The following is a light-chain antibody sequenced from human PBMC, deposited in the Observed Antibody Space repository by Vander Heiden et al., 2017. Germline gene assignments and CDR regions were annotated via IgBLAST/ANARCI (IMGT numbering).Light chain of an antibody. Sequence: DIQMTQSPSSLSASVGDRVTITCRASQSISSYLNWYQQQSGKAPKLLIYAASSLQSGVPSRFSGRGSGTDFTLTISSLQPEDFATYYGQQSYSTPSITFGQGTRLEIK. CDR1: QSISSY. J-gene: IGKJ5*01. CDR3: QQSYSTPSIT. V-gene: IGKV1-39*01. CDR2: AAS.